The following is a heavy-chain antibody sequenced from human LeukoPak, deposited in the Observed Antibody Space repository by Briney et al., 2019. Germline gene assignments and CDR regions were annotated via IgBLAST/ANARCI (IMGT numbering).Heavy chain of an antibody. CDR1: GGSFSGYY. J-gene: IGHJ6*03. Sequence: SETLSLTCAVYGGSFSGYYWSWIRQPPGKGLEWIGEINHSGSTNYNPSLKSRVTISVDTSKNQFSLKLSSVTAADTAVYYCARGTISSYYYYYYVDVWGKGTTVTISS. CDR3: ARGTISSYYYYYYVDV. D-gene: IGHD3-10*01. CDR2: INHSGST. V-gene: IGHV4-34*01.